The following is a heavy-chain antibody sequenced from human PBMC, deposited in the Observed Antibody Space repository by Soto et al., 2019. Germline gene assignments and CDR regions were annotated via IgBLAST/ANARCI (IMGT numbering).Heavy chain of an antibody. J-gene: IGHJ6*03. CDR2: IYHTGDT. V-gene: IGHV4-4*02. CDR3: ARHGIYYYCMDV. Sequence: QVQLQESGPGLVKPSGTLSLTCVVSGSSVSNSNWWTWVRQPPGKGLEWIGEIYHTGDTNYNPSLVSRVTLSIDKSRNQSSLRLGSVTAADTAVYFCARHGIYYYCMDVWGRGTTVTVSS. D-gene: IGHD1-1*01. CDR1: GSSVSNSNW.